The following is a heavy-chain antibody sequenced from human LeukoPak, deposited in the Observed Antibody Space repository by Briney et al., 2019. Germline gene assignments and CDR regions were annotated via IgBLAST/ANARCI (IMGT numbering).Heavy chain of an antibody. D-gene: IGHD6-19*01. CDR3: ARDIAVAGRYFDY. J-gene: IGHJ4*02. Sequence: ASVKVSCKASGYTFTGYYMHWVRQAPGQGLEWMGWISAYNGNTNYAQKLQGRVTMTTDTSTSTAYMELRSLRSDDTAVYYCARDIAVAGRYFDYWGQGTLVTVSS. V-gene: IGHV1-18*04. CDR2: ISAYNGNT. CDR1: GYTFTGYY.